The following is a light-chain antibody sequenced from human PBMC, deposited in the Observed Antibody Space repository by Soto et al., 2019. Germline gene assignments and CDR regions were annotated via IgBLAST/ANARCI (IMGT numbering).Light chain of an antibody. CDR2: GAS. Sequence: IPLTQSPSSLSASVGYRVTMTCRASQSISIYLNWYQLKPGKAPNLLMYGASYLKSGVPTRFSGSGSGTEFSLTIRGLQTDDFATYYCQQYDYSRTFGQGTKVDIK. J-gene: IGKJ1*01. V-gene: IGKV1-39*01. CDR3: QQYDYSRT. CDR1: QSISIY.